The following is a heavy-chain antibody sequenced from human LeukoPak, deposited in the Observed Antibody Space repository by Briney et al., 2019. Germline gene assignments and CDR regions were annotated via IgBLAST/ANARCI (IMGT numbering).Heavy chain of an antibody. CDR2: ISGSGGST. D-gene: IGHD3-10*01. J-gene: IGHJ4*02. CDR3: AREQLYGSGSYDL. Sequence: GGSLRLSCAASGFTFSSYAMSWVRQAPGKGLEWVSAISGSGGSTYYADSVKGRFTISGDNSKNTLYLQMNSLRAEDTAVYYCAREQLYGSGSYDLWGQGTLVTVSS. V-gene: IGHV3-23*01. CDR1: GFTFSSYA.